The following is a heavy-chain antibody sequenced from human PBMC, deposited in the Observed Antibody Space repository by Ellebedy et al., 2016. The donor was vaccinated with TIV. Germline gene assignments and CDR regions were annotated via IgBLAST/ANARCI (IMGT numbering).Heavy chain of an antibody. CDR3: ARSGYGSGSYYKRDWFDP. J-gene: IGHJ5*02. CDR1: GYILTSYY. CDR2: INPSGGT. D-gene: IGHD3-10*01. Sequence: ASVKVSCKASGYILTSYYMHWVRQAPGQGLEWMGIINPSGGTNYAQTFQGRVTMTRDTSIRTAYMELSRLRSDDTAVYYWARSGYGSGSYYKRDWFDPWGQGTLVTVSS. V-gene: IGHV1-2*02.